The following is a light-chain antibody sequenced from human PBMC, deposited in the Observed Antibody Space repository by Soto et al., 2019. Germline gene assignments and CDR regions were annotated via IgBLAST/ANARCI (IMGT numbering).Light chain of an antibody. CDR1: QSISSR. CDR2: DAS. Sequence: DIQMTQSPSTLSASEGDRVTITCRASQSISSRLAWYQQKPGKAPKLLIYDASSLESGVPSRFSGSGSGTEFTLTISSLQPDDFATYYCQQYNSYSPWTFGQGTKVDIK. J-gene: IGKJ1*01. V-gene: IGKV1-5*01. CDR3: QQYNSYSPWT.